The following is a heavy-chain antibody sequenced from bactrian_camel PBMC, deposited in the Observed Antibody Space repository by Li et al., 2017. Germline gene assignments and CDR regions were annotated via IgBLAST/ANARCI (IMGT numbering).Heavy chain of an antibody. CDR3: AAEYTCLVVEGTWNNRLAYNY. Sequence: HVQLVESGGGSVQAGGSLTLSCVASPDAYDSNYMAWFRQAPGKEREGVAAIATGRGATYYADSIKGRFTLSEDNAQHILYLQMDSLKPEDTAIYFCAAEYTCLVVEGTWNNRLAYNYFGSGTQVTVS. D-gene: IGHD2*01. J-gene: IGHJ4*01. V-gene: IGHV3S53*01. CDR1: PDAYDSNY. CDR2: IATGRGAT.